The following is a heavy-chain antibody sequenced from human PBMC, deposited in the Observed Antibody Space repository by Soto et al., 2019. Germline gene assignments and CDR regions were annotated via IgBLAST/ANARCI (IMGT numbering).Heavy chain of an antibody. CDR3: ARGKPSGYRFGPRNFFYYGLDV. CDR1: RAARGDHD. V-gene: IGHV4-34*01. CDR2: VHPSGST. Sequence: SGSLSRSVSFFRAARGDHDGAWMRQSPAKGLEWIGEVHPSGSTDYNPSLKSRLTLSLDTSRNQFSLKVASVTAADSSVYFCARGKPSGYRFGPRNFFYYGLDVWGPGSTVT. D-gene: IGHD5-18*01. J-gene: IGHJ6*02.